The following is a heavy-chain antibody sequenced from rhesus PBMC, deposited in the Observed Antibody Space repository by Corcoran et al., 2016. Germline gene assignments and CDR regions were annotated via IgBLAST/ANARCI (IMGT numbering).Heavy chain of an antibody. CDR1: GGSISGYYY. D-gene: IGHD3-9*01. V-gene: IGHV4S14*01. Sequence: QVQLQESGPGLVKPSETLSLTCAVSGGSISGYYYWSWIRQPPVKGLECIGSGYGSGWCNYLTQARKSRVTVSVATSKVQFSLKLSSVTAADTAVYYCASDKDEDYYGYDDTNSGLDSWGQGVVVTVSS. CDR2: GYGSGWCN. CDR3: ASDKDEDYYGYDDTNSGLDS. J-gene: IGHJ6*01.